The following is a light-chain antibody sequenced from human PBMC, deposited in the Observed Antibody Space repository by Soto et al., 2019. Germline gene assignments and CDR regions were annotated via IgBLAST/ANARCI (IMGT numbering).Light chain of an antibody. CDR3: QQYYNWPPIT. Sequence: EIVMTQSPATLSVSPGEKPTLSGRASQSVSSNLAWYQQKPGQAPRLLIYGASTRATGIPARFSVSVSGTEFTLTVSSLQSEDFAVYYCQQYYNWPPITVGQGTRLEIK. V-gene: IGKV3-15*01. J-gene: IGKJ5*01. CDR2: GAS. CDR1: QSVSSN.